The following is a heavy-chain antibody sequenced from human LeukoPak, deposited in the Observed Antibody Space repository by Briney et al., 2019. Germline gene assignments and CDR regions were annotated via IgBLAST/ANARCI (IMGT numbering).Heavy chain of an antibody. V-gene: IGHV3-23*01. CDR1: GFTFNNFA. D-gene: IGHD6-13*01. CDR3: AKEEARSWTLGVDY. CDR2: ISSSGANT. Sequence: PGGSLRLSCAASGFTFNNFAMTWVRQAPGKGLDWVSTISSSGANTYYADSVKGRFTISRDNSKNTLHLQMNNLRAEDTAVYYCAKEEARSWTLGVDYXGQGTPVTVSS. J-gene: IGHJ4*02.